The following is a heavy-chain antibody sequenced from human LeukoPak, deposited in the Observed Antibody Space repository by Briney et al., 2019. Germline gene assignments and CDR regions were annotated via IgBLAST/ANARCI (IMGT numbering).Heavy chain of an antibody. V-gene: IGHV4-34*01. D-gene: IGHD6-6*01. CDR1: GGSISSYY. CDR2: INHSGST. Sequence: KSSETLSLTCTVSGGSISSYYWSWIRQPPGKGLEWIGEINHSGSTNYNPSLKSRVTISVDTSKNQFSLKLSSVTAADTAVYYCARGRSSSSSPTAFDYWGQGTLVTVSS. J-gene: IGHJ4*02. CDR3: ARGRSSSSSPTAFDY.